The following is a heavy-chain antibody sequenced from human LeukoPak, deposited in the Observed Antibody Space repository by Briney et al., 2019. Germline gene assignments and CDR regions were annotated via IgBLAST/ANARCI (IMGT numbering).Heavy chain of an antibody. CDR3: AKEEQYSYAI. Sequence: GGSLRLSCAASGFTLSSYGMHWVRQAPGKGLEWVAVISYDGSNKYYADSVKGRFTISRDNSKNTLYLQMNSLRAEDTAVYYCAKEEQYSYAIWGQGTLDTVSS. CDR1: GFTLSSYG. V-gene: IGHV3-30*18. CDR2: ISYDGSNK. J-gene: IGHJ4*02. D-gene: IGHD5-18*01.